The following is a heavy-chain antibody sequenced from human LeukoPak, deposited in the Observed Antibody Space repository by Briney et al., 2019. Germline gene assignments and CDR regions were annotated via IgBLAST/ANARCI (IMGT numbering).Heavy chain of an antibody. D-gene: IGHD6-6*01. Sequence: GGSLRLSCAASGFTFSNYWMHWVRQAPGKGLVWVSRIDSDGSRTTYADSVKGRFTISRDNAKNTLYLQMNSLRAEDTAVYYCARDGYSSSFYFDYWGQGTLVTVSS. CDR3: ARDGYSSSFYFDY. V-gene: IGHV3-74*01. J-gene: IGHJ4*02. CDR1: GFTFSNYW. CDR2: IDSDGSRT.